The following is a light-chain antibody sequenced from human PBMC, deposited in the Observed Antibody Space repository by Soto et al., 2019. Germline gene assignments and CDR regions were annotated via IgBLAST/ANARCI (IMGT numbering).Light chain of an antibody. CDR1: SSDCGGYDY. CDR2: EVT. Sequence: QSALTQPPSASGSPGQSVTISCTGTSSDCGGYDYVSWYQQHPGKAPKLMIYEVTIRTSGVSDRFSGSKSGNTASLTVSGLQSEDEADYYCSSYTGGNPSYVFGTGTKLTVL. V-gene: IGLV2-8*01. CDR3: SSYTGGNPSYV. J-gene: IGLJ1*01.